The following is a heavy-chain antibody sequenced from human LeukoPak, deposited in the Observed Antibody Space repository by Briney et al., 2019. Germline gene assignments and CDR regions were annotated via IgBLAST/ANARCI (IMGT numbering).Heavy chain of an antibody. CDR1: GFTFSSYW. D-gene: IGHD6-13*01. CDR2: IKQDGSEK. Sequence: PGGSLRLSCAASGFTFSSYWMSWVRQAPGKGLEWVANIKQDGSEKYYVDSVKGRFTISRDNAKNSLYLQMNSLRAEDTAVYYCARVPQSSSWYWVGNLLNLDYWGQGTLVTVSS. V-gene: IGHV3-7*01. J-gene: IGHJ4*02. CDR3: ARVPQSSSWYWVGNLLNLDY.